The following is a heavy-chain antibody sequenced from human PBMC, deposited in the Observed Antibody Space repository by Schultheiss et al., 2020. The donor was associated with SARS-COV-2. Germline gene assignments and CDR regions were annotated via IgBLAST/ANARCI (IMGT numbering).Heavy chain of an antibody. CDR3: ARDFTIFGVVTTQPLDY. V-gene: IGHV3-33*01. CDR2: IWYDGSNK. CDR1: GFTFSSYG. Sequence: GGSLRLSCAASGFTFSSYGMHWVRQAPGKGLEWVAVIWYDGSNKYYADSVKGRFTISRDNSKNTLSLQMNSLRAEDTAVYYCARDFTIFGVVTTQPLDYWGQGTLVTVSS. D-gene: IGHD3-3*01. J-gene: IGHJ4*02.